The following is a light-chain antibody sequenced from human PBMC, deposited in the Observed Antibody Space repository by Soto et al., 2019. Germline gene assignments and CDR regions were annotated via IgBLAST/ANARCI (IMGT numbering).Light chain of an antibody. J-gene: IGKJ1*01. V-gene: IGKV1-5*01. CDR2: DAS. Sequence: DIQMTQSPATLSASVGDRVTITCRASQSISNWLAWYQQKPGKAPKLLIYDASSLESGVPSRFSGSGSGTEFTLPITSLQPDDFATYYCQQYSNYPLFGQGTKVEIK. CDR3: QQYSNYPL. CDR1: QSISNW.